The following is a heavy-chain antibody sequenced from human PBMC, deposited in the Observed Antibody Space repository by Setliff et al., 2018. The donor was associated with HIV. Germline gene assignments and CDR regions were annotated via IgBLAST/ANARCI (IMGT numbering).Heavy chain of an antibody. CDR1: GGSISSGGYY. CDR2: IYYIGST. J-gene: IGHJ3*02. Sequence: SETLSLTCTVSGGSISSGGYYWSWIRQHPGKGLEWIGYIYYIGSTYYNPSLKSRVTISVDTSKNQFSLKLSSVTAADTAVYYCARDARTGARGPDAFDIWGQGTMVTVSS. CDR3: ARDARTGARGPDAFDI. V-gene: IGHV4-31*03. D-gene: IGHD1-1*01.